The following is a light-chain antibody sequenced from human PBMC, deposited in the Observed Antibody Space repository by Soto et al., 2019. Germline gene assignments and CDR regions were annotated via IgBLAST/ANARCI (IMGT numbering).Light chain of an antibody. CDR1: SSDIGAYNY. J-gene: IGLJ1*01. CDR3: SSYTSSRAYV. CDR2: EVT. V-gene: IGLV2-14*01. Sequence: QSVLPQPASVSGSPGQSITISCTGTSSDIGAYNYVSWYQQHPGKAPKLLIYEVTNRPSGVSDRFSGSKSGNTASLTISGLQAEDEADYYCSSYTSSRAYVFGIGTKVTVL.